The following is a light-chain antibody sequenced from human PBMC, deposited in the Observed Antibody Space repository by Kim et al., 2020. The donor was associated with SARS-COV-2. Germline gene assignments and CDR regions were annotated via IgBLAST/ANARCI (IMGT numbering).Light chain of an antibody. V-gene: IGLV3-1*01. Sequence: SYELTQPPSVSVSPGQTASISCSGDKLGDKFVFWFQQKPGQSPVMVIYQDNKRPSGIPARLSGSNSGNTATLTISGAQEMDEADYYCQAWDASTAVFGGG. J-gene: IGLJ2*01. CDR3: QAWDASTAV. CDR2: QDN. CDR1: KLGDKF.